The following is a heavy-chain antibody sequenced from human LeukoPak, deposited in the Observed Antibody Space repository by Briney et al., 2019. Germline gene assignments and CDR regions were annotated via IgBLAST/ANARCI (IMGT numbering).Heavy chain of an antibody. CDR3: ARVYRRYFDY. V-gene: IGHV3-48*03. J-gene: IGHJ4*02. CDR1: GFTFSSYE. CDR2: ISSSGRTI. Sequence: GGSLRLSCAASGFTFSSYEMNWVRQAPGKGLEWVSYISSSGRTIYYADSVKGRFTISRDNAKNSLYLQMNSLRAEDTAVYYCARVYRRYFDYWGQGTLVTVSS. D-gene: IGHD1-14*01.